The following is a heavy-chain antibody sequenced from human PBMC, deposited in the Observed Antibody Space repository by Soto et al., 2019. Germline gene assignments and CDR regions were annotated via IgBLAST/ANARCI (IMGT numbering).Heavy chain of an antibody. CDR1: GYTFTSYA. Sequence: ASVKVSCKASGYTFTSYAMHWVRQAPGQRLEWMGWINAGNGNTKYSQKFQGRVTITRDTSASKAYMELSSLRSEDTAVYYCARGTAMVQTTNAYYYYGMDVWGQGTTVTVSS. J-gene: IGHJ6*02. CDR2: INAGNGNT. D-gene: IGHD5-18*01. V-gene: IGHV1-3*01. CDR3: ARGTAMVQTTNAYYYYGMDV.